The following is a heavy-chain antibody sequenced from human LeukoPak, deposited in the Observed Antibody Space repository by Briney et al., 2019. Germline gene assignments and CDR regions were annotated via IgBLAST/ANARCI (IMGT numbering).Heavy chain of an antibody. V-gene: IGHV3-21*01. CDR3: AKNGQHLVLGACDI. CDR1: GFTFSSYA. D-gene: IGHD6-13*01. J-gene: IGHJ3*02. Sequence: GGSLRLSCAASGFTFSSYAMSWVRQAPGKGLEWVSSISSGSKYIYYADSVKGRFTISRDNAKDSVYLEMNSLRAEDTAVYYCAKNGQHLVLGACDIWGQGTMVTVSS. CDR2: ISSGSKYI.